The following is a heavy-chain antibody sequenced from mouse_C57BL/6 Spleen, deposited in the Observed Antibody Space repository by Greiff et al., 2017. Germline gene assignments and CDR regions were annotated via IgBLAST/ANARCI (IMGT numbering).Heavy chain of an antibody. J-gene: IGHJ3*01. Sequence: QVPLQQSGAELARPGASVKMSCKASGYTFTSYTMHWVKQRPGQGLEWIGYINPSSGYTKYNQKFKDKATLTADKSSSTAYMQLSSLTSEDSAVYYCARGTYYGNLAWFAYWGQGTLVTVSA. CDR3: ARGTYYGNLAWFAY. V-gene: IGHV1-4*01. D-gene: IGHD2-10*01. CDR2: INPSSGYT. CDR1: GYTFTSYT.